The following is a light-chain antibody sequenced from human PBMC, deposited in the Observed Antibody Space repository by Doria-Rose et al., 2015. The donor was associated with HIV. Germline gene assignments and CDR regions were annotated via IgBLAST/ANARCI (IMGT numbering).Light chain of an antibody. CDR3: HQYNNWPT. CDR2: GAS. J-gene: IGKJ5*01. Sequence: TQSPETLSVSPGESATLSCRASQSGSTDLAWYPHKPGQAHRLLIWGASTRATGIPARFSGSGSGTEFTLTISSLQSEDFAIYFCHQYNNWPTFGQGTRLDIK. V-gene: IGKV3-15*01. CDR1: QSGSTD.